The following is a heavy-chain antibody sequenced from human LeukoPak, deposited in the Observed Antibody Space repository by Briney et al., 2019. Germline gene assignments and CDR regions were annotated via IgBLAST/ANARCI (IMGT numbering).Heavy chain of an antibody. V-gene: IGHV3-23*01. Sequence: GGSLRLSCAASGFTFSNYAMSWVRLAPGKGLELVSAISGSDGSTYYADSVKGRFTISRDNSKNTLYLQMNSLRSEDTAIYYCAKDPNYDFWSGYLDYWGQGTLVTVSS. CDR2: ISGSDGST. J-gene: IGHJ4*02. CDR1: GFTFSNYA. CDR3: AKDPNYDFWSGYLDY. D-gene: IGHD3-3*01.